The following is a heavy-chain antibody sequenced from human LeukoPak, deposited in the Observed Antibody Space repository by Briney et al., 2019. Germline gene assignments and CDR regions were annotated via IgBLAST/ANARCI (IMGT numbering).Heavy chain of an antibody. D-gene: IGHD6-19*01. Sequence: PGGSLRLSCAASGFTFSSYGMHWVRQAPGKGLEWVAVISYDGSNKYYADSVKGRFTISRDNSKNTLYLQMNSLRAEDTAVYYCARQGSGWLSFDYWGQGTLVTVSS. J-gene: IGHJ4*02. CDR2: ISYDGSNK. CDR3: ARQGSGWLSFDY. CDR1: GFTFSSYG. V-gene: IGHV3-30*03.